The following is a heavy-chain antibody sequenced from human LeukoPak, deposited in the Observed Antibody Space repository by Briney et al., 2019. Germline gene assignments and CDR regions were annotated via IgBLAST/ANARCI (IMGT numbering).Heavy chain of an antibody. CDR3: AGAVGGDGSGSL. Sequence: SETLSLTCTVSGDSISTYYWSWIRQPPGKGLEWIGYIYYRVTSDYNPSLKSRVTMSVDMSTRQISLKLSSVTAADTAVYYCAGAVGGDGSGSLWGPGTLVTVSS. J-gene: IGHJ4*02. V-gene: IGHV4-59*01. CDR1: GDSISTYY. CDR2: IYYRVTS. D-gene: IGHD3-10*01.